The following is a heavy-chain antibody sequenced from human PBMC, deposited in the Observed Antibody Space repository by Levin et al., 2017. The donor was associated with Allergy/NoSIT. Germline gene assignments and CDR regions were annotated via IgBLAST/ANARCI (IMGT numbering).Heavy chain of an antibody. CDR2: VYPGASDI. CDR1: GYSFSDYF. CDR3: ARLLVTGRGLGYALEV. V-gene: IGHV5-51*01. Sequence: KSGESLKISCQGSGYSFSDYFIAWVRQIPGKGLEYMGIVYPGASDIRYSPSFEGQVTISADTSTTTAYLLWSSLKASDSAIYYCARLLVTGRGLGYALEVWGQGTPVTVSS. J-gene: IGHJ6*02. D-gene: IGHD7-27*01.